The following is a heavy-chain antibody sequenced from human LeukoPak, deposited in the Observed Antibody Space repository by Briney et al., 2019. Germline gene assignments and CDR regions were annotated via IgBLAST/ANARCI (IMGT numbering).Heavy chain of an antibody. CDR2: IYISGST. CDR3: ARTWQWLPFDY. V-gene: IGHV4-4*07. Sequence: SETLSLTCTVSSGTISSYYWSWLRQPAGKGLEWIGRIYISGSTNYNPSLKSRVTMSVDTSKNQFSLKLSSVTAADTAVYYCARTWQWLPFDYWGQGTLVTVSS. D-gene: IGHD6-19*01. J-gene: IGHJ4*02. CDR1: SGTISSYY.